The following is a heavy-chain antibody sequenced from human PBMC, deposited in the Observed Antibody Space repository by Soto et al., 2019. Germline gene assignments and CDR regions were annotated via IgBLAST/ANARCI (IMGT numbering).Heavy chain of an antibody. CDR2: IYYSGST. CDR3: ARDFRSGSYYNGAPSYFDY. D-gene: IGHD3-10*01. J-gene: IGHJ4*02. CDR1: GGSISSGDYY. Sequence: QVQLQESGPGLVKPSQTLSLTCTVSGGSISSGDYYWSWIRQPPGKGLEWIGYIYYSGSTYYNPSLKSRVTISVDTSKNQFSLKLSSVTAADTAVYYCARDFRSGSYYNGAPSYFDYWGQGTLVTVSS. V-gene: IGHV4-30-4*01.